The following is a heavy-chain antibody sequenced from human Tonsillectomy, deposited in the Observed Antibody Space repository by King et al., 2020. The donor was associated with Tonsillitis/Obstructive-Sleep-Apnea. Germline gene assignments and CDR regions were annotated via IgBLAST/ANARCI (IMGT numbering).Heavy chain of an antibody. Sequence: HVQLQQWGAGLLKPSETLSLTCAVYGGSFSGYYWTWIRQSPGKGLDWIGEINHSGSATYDPFLKTRVTISVDTSKNQFSLKLTAVTAADTAVYYFARGDGDYGDAFNSGGQGRVVSVSS. D-gene: IGHD4-17*01. CDR3: ARGDGDYGDAFNS. CDR1: GGSFSGYY. CDR2: INHSGSA. V-gene: IGHV4-34*01. J-gene: IGHJ3*02.